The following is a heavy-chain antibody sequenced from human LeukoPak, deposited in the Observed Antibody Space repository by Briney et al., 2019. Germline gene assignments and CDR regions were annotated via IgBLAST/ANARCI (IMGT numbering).Heavy chain of an antibody. D-gene: IGHD2-2*01. Sequence: PGGSLRLSCAASGFTFSSYGMHWVRQAPGKGLEWVTFIRYDGSNKYYVDSVTGRFTISRDNSKNTLYLQMNSLRAEDTAVYYCAKDSSTSCHGWGQGTLVTVSS. J-gene: IGHJ4*02. V-gene: IGHV3-30*02. CDR2: IRYDGSNK. CDR3: AKDSSTSCHG. CDR1: GFTFSSYG.